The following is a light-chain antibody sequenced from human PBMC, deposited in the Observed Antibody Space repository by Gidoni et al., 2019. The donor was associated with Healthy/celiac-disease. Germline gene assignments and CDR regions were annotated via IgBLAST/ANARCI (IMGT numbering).Light chain of an antibody. CDR3: QHRSNWPLT. V-gene: IGKV3-11*01. J-gene: IGKJ4*01. CDR1: QSVSSY. CDR2: DAS. Sequence: EIMLTQSPATLSLSPGERATLSCRASQSVSSYLAWYQQKPGQAPRLLIYDASNRATGIPARFSGSGSGTDFNLTISSLEPEDFAVYYCQHRSNWPLTFGGGTKVEIK.